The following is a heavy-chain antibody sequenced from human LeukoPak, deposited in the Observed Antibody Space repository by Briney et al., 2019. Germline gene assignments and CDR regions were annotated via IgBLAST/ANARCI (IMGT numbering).Heavy chain of an antibody. CDR3: ARGDPDISFGVVGDAFDI. CDR2: IKHDGSEK. V-gene: IGHV3-7*01. J-gene: IGHJ3*02. CDR1: GFTFSSDW. Sequence: PGGSLRLSCAASGFTFSSDWMSWVRQAPGKGLEWVANIKHDGSEKYYADSVKGRFTISRDNAKKSLYLLMNSLRAEDTAVYYCARGDPDISFGVVGDAFDIWGQGTMVTVSS. D-gene: IGHD3-3*01.